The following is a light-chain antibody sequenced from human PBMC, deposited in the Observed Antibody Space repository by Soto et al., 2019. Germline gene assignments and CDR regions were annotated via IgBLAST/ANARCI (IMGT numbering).Light chain of an antibody. J-gene: IGLJ1*01. Sequence: QSVLAQPPSASGTPGQMVTISCSGSSSNIGTYYVDWYQQLPGTAPKLLIHRNGQRPSGVPDRFSGSKSGTSASLAISGLRSEDEADYYCATWDDRLRAYVIGAGTKVTV. CDR3: ATWDDRLRAYV. CDR2: RNG. CDR1: SSNIGTYY. V-gene: IGLV1-47*01.